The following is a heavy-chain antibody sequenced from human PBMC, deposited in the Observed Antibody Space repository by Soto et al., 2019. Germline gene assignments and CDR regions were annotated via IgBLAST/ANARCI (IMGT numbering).Heavy chain of an antibody. CDR1: GFTFDDYA. CDR2: ISWNSGSI. Sequence: GGSLRLSCAASGFTFDDYAMHWVRQAPGKGLEWVSGISWNSGSIGYADSVKGRFTISRDNAKNSLYLQMNSLRAEDTALYYCAKDELGESSESGYYYYYMDVWGKGTTVTVSS. CDR3: AKDELGESSESGYYYYYMDV. J-gene: IGHJ6*03. V-gene: IGHV3-9*01. D-gene: IGHD3-10*01.